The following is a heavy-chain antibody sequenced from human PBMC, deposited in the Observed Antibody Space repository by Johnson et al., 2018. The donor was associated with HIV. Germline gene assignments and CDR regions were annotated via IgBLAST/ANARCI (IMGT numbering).Heavy chain of an antibody. J-gene: IGHJ3*02. Sequence: QVQLVESGGDVVQPGRSLRLSCAASGFTFSTYTMHWVRQAPGKGLEWVAVISYDGSNKYYADSVKGRFTISRDNSKKTLNLQLGSLRDEDTAVYYCARSPRAAEGAFDIWGQGTMVTVSS. CDR3: ARSPRAAEGAFDI. V-gene: IGHV3-30*14. D-gene: IGHD6-13*01. CDR1: GFTFSTYT. CDR2: ISYDGSNK.